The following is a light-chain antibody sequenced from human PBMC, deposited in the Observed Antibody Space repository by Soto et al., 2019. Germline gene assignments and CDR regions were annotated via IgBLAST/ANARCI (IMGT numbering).Light chain of an antibody. V-gene: IGLV1-47*01. CDR2: RND. CDR3: AAWDDSLSGVV. CDR1: ISNLGSNF. J-gene: IGLJ3*02. Sequence: QSVLTQPPSASGTPGQRVTISCSGSISNLGSNFVFWYQQLPGAAPKLLISRNDQRPSGVPDRFSGSKSGTSASLAISGLRSDDEADYHCAAWDDSLSGVVFGGGTQLNVL.